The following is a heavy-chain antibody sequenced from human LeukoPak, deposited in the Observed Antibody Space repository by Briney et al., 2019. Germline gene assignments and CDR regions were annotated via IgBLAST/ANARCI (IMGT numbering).Heavy chain of an antibody. V-gene: IGHV1-2*06. CDR2: INPNTGGT. CDR1: GYTFTGHY. Sequence: ASVTVSCKHSGYTFTGHYMHWVRQAPGPGREWMGRINPNTGGTNYAQKLQANVTITRVTTISTAYMELSRLRSDDTAVYYCARDGYCSGGSCNVPDYWGQGTLVTVSS. D-gene: IGHD2-15*01. J-gene: IGHJ4*02. CDR3: ARDGYCSGGSCNVPDY.